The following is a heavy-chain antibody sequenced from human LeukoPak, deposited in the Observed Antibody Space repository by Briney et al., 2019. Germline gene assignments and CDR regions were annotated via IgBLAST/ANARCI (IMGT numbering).Heavy chain of an antibody. CDR1: GGSVSSGSYY. J-gene: IGHJ4*02. D-gene: IGHD2-21*02. CDR3: ARYVVVTAYFDY. Sequence: SETLSLTCTVSGGSVSSGSYYWSWIRQPRGKRLEWIGYIYYSGSTNCNPSLKSRVTISVDTSKNQFSLKLSSVTAADTAVYYCARYVVVTAYFDYWGQGTLVTVSS. V-gene: IGHV4-61*01. CDR2: IYYSGST.